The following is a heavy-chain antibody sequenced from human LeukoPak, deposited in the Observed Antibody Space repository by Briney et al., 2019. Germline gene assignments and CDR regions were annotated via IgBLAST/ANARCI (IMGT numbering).Heavy chain of an antibody. CDR3: ARSPYSSSWYSWFDP. Sequence: SVKVSCKASGYTFTSYGISWVRQAPGQGLEWMGGIIPIFGTANYAQKFQGRVTITADESTSTAYMELSSLRSEDTAVYYCARSPYSSSWYSWFDPWGQGTLVTVSS. CDR1: GYTFTSYG. CDR2: IIPIFGTA. D-gene: IGHD6-13*01. V-gene: IGHV1-69*13. J-gene: IGHJ5*02.